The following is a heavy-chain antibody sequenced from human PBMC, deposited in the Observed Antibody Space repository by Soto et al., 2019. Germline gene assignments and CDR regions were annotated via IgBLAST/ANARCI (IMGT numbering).Heavy chain of an antibody. CDR2: IGTSGKTI. Sequence: EVQLVESGGGLVQAGGSLRLFCAVSGFTFSSYEMNWVRQAPGKGLEWVSYIGTSGKTIYYADSVRGRFTISRDNAKNSLYLQMNSLRAEDTAVYFCARDYSREDYFDYWGQGTLVTVSS. CDR3: ARDYSREDYFDY. J-gene: IGHJ4*02. CDR1: GFTFSSYE. V-gene: IGHV3-48*03. D-gene: IGHD2-21*01.